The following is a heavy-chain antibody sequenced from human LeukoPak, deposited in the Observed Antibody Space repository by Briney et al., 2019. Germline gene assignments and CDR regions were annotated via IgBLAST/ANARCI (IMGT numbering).Heavy chain of an antibody. D-gene: IGHD5-12*01. V-gene: IGHV3-30*04. Sequence: GSLRLSCAASGFTFSSYAMHWVRQAPGKGLEWVAVISYDGSNKYYADSVKGRFTISRDNSKNTLYLQMNSLRAEDTAVYYCARPGGYGVQPLDYWGQGTLVTVSP. CDR3: ARPGGYGVQPLDY. CDR2: ISYDGSNK. CDR1: GFTFSSYA. J-gene: IGHJ4*02.